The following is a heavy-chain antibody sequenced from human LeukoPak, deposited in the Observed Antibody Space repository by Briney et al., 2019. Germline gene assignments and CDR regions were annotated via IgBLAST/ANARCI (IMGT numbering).Heavy chain of an antibody. CDR3: ARDDRLEYYSDSSGYYSNYFQH. D-gene: IGHD3-22*01. CDR1: GFRFNTYW. J-gene: IGHJ1*01. V-gene: IGHV3-7*01. CDR2: IKQDGNEK. Sequence: GGSLRLSCAASGFRFNTYWMSWVRQAPGKGLEWVANIKQDGNEKYYADSVKGRFTISRDNAKNSLYLQMNSLRAEDTAVYYCARDDRLEYYSDSSGYYSNYFQHWGQGTLVTVSS.